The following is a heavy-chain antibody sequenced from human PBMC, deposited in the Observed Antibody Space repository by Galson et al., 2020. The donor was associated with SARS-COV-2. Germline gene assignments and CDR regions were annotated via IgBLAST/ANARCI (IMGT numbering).Heavy chain of an antibody. D-gene: IGHD6-19*01. CDR2: ISGSGGST. CDR1: GFTFSSHA. Sequence: GGSLRLSCAASGFTFSSHAMSWVRQAPGKGLEWVSGISGSGGSTYYADSVKGRFTISRDNTKNTLYLQMNSLRAEDTAVYRCAKDDGMAVSGDWFDPWGQGTLVTVSS. V-gene: IGHV3-23*01. J-gene: IGHJ5*02. CDR3: AKDDGMAVSGDWFDP.